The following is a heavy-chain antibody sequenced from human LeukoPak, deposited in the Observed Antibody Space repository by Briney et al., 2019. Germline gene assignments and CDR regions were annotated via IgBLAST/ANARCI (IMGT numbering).Heavy chain of an antibody. Sequence: ASVKVSCKASGYTFTSYAMHWVPQAPGQRLEWMGWINAGNGNTKCSQKFQGRVTITRDTSASTAYMELSSLRSEDTAVYYCARDGVAAAGMGAFDIWGQGTMVTVSS. CDR2: INAGNGNT. D-gene: IGHD6-13*01. CDR1: GYTFTSYA. J-gene: IGHJ3*02. V-gene: IGHV1-3*01. CDR3: ARDGVAAAGMGAFDI.